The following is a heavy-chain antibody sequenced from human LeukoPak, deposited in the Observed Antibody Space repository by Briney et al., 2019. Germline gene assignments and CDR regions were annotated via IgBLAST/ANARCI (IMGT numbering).Heavy chain of an antibody. CDR1: GFTFSTYC. CDR3: ARDALVVAATIYYYYYMDV. V-gene: IGHV3-7*01. CDR2: IKQDGSEK. D-gene: IGHD2-15*01. J-gene: IGHJ6*03. Sequence: GGSLRLSCAASGFTFSTYCMSWVRQAPGKGLEWVANIKQDGSEKYYVDSVKGRFIISRDNAKNSLYLQMNSLRAEDTAVYYCARDALVVAATIYYYYYMDVWGKGTTVTVSS.